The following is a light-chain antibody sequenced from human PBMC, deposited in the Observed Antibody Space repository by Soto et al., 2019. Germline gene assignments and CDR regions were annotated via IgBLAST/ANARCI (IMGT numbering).Light chain of an antibody. CDR1: SSDVGGYNF. CDR3: SSYTSISTYV. V-gene: IGLV2-14*01. CDR2: DVT. Sequence: LTQPASVSGSPGQSITISCTGTSSDVGGYNFVSWYQQHPDKAPKLMIYDVTNRPSGVSNRFSGSKSGNTASLTISGLQAEDEADYYRSSYTSISTYVFGTGTKVTVL. J-gene: IGLJ1*01.